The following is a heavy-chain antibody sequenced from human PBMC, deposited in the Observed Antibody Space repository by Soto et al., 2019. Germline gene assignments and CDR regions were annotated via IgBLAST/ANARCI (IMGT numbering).Heavy chain of an antibody. CDR3: SLTGTGGS. J-gene: IGHJ5*02. CDR1: GYTFTGRF. D-gene: IGHD1-20*01. V-gene: IGHV1-2*02. Sequence: QVHLVQSGSEVKRPGASKQISCKASGYTFTGRFMHWVRQTPGQGLEWLGWVNPKSGDTTYAPKFKDRVSLTRDTSTDTAFLALRDFKEDDTAIFYCSLTGTGGSWGQGTPVTVSS. CDR2: VNPKSGDT.